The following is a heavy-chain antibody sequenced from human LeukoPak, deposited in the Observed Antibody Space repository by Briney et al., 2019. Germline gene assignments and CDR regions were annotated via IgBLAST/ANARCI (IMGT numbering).Heavy chain of an antibody. CDR3: TRETGYSVTRGIDN. V-gene: IGHV3-23*01. Sequence: GASLRLSCAASGYTFSSYAMSWVRQAPEKGLEWISIIGGSDGSTDYAHSVKGRFTITRDNFKNTLYLQMKSLRAEDTAVYYCTRETGYSVTRGIDNWGQGTLVTVPS. J-gene: IGHJ4*02. D-gene: IGHD6-13*01. CDR2: IGGSDGST. CDR1: GYTFSSYA.